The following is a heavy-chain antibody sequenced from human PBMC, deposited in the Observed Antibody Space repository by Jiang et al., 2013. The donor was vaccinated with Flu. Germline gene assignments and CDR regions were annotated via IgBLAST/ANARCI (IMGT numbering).Heavy chain of an antibody. V-gene: IGHV4-59*08. D-gene: IGHD3-22*01. CDR3: ARHDYYDSSGYLVWYFDL. J-gene: IGHJ2*01. Sequence: IYYSGSTNYNPYPSKSRVTISVDTSKNQXSLKLSSVTAADTAVYYCARHDYYDSSGYLVWYFDLWGRGTLVTVSS. CDR2: IYYSGST.